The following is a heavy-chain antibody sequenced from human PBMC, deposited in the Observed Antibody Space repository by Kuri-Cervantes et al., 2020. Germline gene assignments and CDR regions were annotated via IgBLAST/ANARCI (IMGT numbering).Heavy chain of an antibody. Sequence: ASVKVSCRASGYTFTSYGISWVRQATGQGLEWMGWMNPNSGNTGYAQKFQGRVTMTRNTSISTAYMELSSLRSEDTAVYYCARLSYYGSGSYWGPLDVWGQGTTVTVSS. CDR1: GYTFTSYG. J-gene: IGHJ6*02. D-gene: IGHD3-10*01. V-gene: IGHV1-8*02. CDR3: ARLSYYGSGSYWGPLDV. CDR2: MNPNSGNT.